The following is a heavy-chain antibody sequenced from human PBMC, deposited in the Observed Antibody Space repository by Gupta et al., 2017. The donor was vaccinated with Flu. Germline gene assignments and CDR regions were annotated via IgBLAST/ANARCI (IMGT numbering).Heavy chain of an antibody. V-gene: IGHV2-5*02. J-gene: IGHJ4*02. Sequence: QITLKESGPTLVKPTQTLTLTCTFSGFSLSTSGVGVGWIRQPPGKALEWLALIYWDDDKHNSPSLKSRLTITKDTSKNQVVLTMTNMDPVDTATYYCARLINYDSSGYYYFDYWGQGTLVTVSS. CDR3: ARLINYDSSGYYYFDY. CDR2: IYWDDDK. D-gene: IGHD3-22*01. CDR1: GFSLSTSGVG.